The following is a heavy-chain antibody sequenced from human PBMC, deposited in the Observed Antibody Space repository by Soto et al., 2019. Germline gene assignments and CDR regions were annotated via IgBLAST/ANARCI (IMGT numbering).Heavy chain of an antibody. CDR3: AISYSRYDDYYYYGMDV. CDR2: IIPIFGTA. CDR1: GGTFSSYA. J-gene: IGHJ6*02. V-gene: IGHV1-69*01. Sequence: QVQLVQSGAEVKKPGSSVKVSCKASGGTFSSYAIRWVRQAPGQGLEWMGGIIPIFGTANYAQKFQGRVTITADESTSTAYMELSSLRSEDTAVYYCAISYSRYDDYYYYGMDVWGQGTTVTVSS. D-gene: IGHD5-12*01.